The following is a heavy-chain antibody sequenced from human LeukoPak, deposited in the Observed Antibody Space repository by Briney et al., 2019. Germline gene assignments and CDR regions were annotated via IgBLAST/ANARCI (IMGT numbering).Heavy chain of an antibody. CDR3: ARSIGYCSGGRCQNYFDY. D-gene: IGHD2-15*01. CDR1: GYSFTNYW. CDR2: IFPGDSDT. Sequence: GESLKISCKGSGYSFTNYWIGWVRQMPGKGLEWMGFIFPGDSDTRYSPSFQGQVTISADKSISTAYLQWSSLKASDTAMYYCARSIGYCSGGRCQNYFDYWGQGTLVTVSS. V-gene: IGHV5-51*01. J-gene: IGHJ4*02.